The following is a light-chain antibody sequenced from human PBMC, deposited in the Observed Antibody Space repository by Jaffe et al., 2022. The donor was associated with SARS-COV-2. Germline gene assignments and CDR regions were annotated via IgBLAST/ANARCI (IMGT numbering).Light chain of an antibody. CDR2: DVS. CDR3: QRYGNSPPYT. Sequence: EIVLTQSPGTLSLFPGERATLSCRASQNIASNFLAWYQQRPGQAPRLLIYDVSTRATGVPDRFSGRGSGTDFTLTISALEPEDFAVYYCQRYGNSPPYTFGQGTKVEIK. CDR1: QNIASNF. J-gene: IGKJ2*01. V-gene: IGKV3-20*01.